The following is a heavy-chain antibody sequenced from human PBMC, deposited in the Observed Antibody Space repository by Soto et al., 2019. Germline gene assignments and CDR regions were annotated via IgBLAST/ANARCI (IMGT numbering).Heavy chain of an antibody. CDR2: ISSNSGST. D-gene: IGHD3-3*01. Sequence: GGSLRLSCAASGFTFSSYSMNWVRQAPGKGLECVSAISSNSGSTYYANSVKGRFTISRDNAKNTLYLQMGSLRAEDVAVYYCARGGWYYDFWSGHQPPGYYFDYWGQGTLVTVS. CDR3: ARGGWYYDFWSGHQPPGYYFDY. J-gene: IGHJ4*02. V-gene: IGHV3-64*01. CDR1: GFTFSSYS.